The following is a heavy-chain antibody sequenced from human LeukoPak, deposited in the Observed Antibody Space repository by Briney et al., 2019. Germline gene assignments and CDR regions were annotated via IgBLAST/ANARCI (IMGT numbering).Heavy chain of an antibody. D-gene: IGHD4-17*01. Sequence: GASVKVSCKASGYTSTSYAMNWVRQAPGQGLEWMGRIIPILGIANYAQKFQGRVTITADKSTSTAYMELSSLRSEDTAVYYCAPGPYGDYEADFDYWGQGTLVTVSS. J-gene: IGHJ4*02. CDR2: IIPILGIA. CDR3: APGPYGDYEADFDY. V-gene: IGHV1-69*04. CDR1: GYTSTSYA.